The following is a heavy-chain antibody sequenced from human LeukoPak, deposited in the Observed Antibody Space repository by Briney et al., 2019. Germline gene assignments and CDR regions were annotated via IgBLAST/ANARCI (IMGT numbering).Heavy chain of an antibody. CDR1: GGTFSSYA. D-gene: IGHD3-10*01. CDR2: IIPTFGTA. J-gene: IGHJ4*02. V-gene: IGHV1-69*06. Sequence: SVKVSCKASGGTFSSYAISWVRQAPGQGLEWMGGIIPTFGTANYAQKFQGRVTITADKSTSTAYMELSSLRSEDTAVYYCARGHYYGSGSYLFDYWGQGTLVTVSS. CDR3: ARGHYYGSGSYLFDY.